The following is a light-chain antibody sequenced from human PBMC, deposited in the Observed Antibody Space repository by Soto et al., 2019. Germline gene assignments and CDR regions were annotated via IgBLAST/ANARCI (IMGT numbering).Light chain of an antibody. Sequence: EIVMTQSPATLSLSPGERATLSCRASQSVSSYLAWYQQKPGQAPRILIYDASNRDTGVPARFSGSGAGTDFTLAISSLEPEDFAVYYCQQRSNWPPTLTFGGGTKVEIK. CDR1: QSVSSY. CDR2: DAS. V-gene: IGKV3-11*01. CDR3: QQRSNWPPTLT. J-gene: IGKJ4*01.